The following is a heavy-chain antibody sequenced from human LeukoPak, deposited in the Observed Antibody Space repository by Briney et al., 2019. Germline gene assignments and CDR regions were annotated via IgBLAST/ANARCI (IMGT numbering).Heavy chain of an antibody. D-gene: IGHD3-3*01. CDR2: IYYSGST. CDR1: GDSITSYY. V-gene: IGHV4-59*08. Sequence: PSETLSLTCTVSGDSITSYYWSWIRQPPGKGLEWIGYIYYSGSTNYNPSLKSRVTISVDTSKNQFSLKLSSVTAADTAVYYCARQRLITIFGVVTQYAFDIWGQGTMVTVSS. CDR3: ARQRLITIFGVVTQYAFDI. J-gene: IGHJ3*02.